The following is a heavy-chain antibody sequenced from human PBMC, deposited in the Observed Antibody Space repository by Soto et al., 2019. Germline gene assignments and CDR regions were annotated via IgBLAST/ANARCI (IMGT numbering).Heavy chain of an antibody. Sequence: PGGSLRLSCAASGFTFSSYAMSWVRQAPGKGLEWVSAISGSGGSTYYADSVKGRFTISRDNSKNTLYLQMNSLRAEDTAVYYCAKVRLPLWSNSLTTGFDYWGQGTLVTVSS. CDR2: ISGSGGST. CDR1: GFTFSSYA. CDR3: AKVRLPLWSNSLTTGFDY. V-gene: IGHV3-23*01. J-gene: IGHJ4*02. D-gene: IGHD2-21*02.